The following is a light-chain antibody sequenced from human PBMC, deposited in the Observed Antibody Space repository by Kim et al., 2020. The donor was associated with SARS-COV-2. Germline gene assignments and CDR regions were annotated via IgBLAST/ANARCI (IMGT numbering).Light chain of an antibody. Sequence: GQWITISCTGTSSDVGGYNYVSWYQQHPGKAPKLMIYDVSKRPSGVSNRFSGSKSGNTASLTISGLQAEDDADYYCSSYTSSSTWVFGGGTKLTVL. CDR1: SSDVGGYNY. J-gene: IGLJ3*02. CDR3: SSYTSSSTWV. V-gene: IGLV2-14*04. CDR2: DVS.